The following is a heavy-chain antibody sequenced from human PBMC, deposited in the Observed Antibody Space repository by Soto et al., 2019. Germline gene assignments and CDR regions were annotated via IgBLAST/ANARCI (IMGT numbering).Heavy chain of an antibody. V-gene: IGHV4-59*06. CDR2: IYYSGTT. J-gene: IGHJ4*02. D-gene: IGHD2-2*01. CDR3: ARGFDRGKFYAFES. CDR1: GGSISSYY. Sequence: SETLSLTCTVSGGSISSYYWNWIRQHPGKGLEWIGYIYYSGTTAYNPSLKTRVTISPDTSKNQFSLNLSSVTAADTAVYYCARGFDRGKFYAFESGGQGTQVTVSS.